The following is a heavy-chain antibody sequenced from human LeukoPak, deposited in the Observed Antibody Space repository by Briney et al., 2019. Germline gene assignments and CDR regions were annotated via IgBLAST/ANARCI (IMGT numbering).Heavy chain of an antibody. Sequence: GGSLRLSCAASGFTFSSYAMSWVRQAPGKGLEWVSAISGSGGSTYYADSVKGRFTISRDNSKNTLYLQMNSLRAEDTAVYYCAKGLKTVRGYYSGGSCRDYWGQGTLVTVSS. V-gene: IGHV3-23*01. CDR3: AKGLKTVRGYYSGGSCRDY. J-gene: IGHJ4*02. CDR2: ISGSGGST. CDR1: GFTFSSYA. D-gene: IGHD2-15*01.